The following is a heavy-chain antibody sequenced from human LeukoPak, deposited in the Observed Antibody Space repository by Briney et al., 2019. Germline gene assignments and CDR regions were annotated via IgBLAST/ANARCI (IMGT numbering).Heavy chain of an antibody. CDR1: GFTFSNYL. V-gene: IGHV3-48*01. D-gene: IGHD3-22*01. CDR3: AKGLFLPYYYDSSGYWPDAFDI. Sequence: NPGGSLRLSCVGSGFTFSNYLMNWVRQAPGKGLEWVSFISSTGGTIYYADAVKGRFTVSRDNAKNSLLLQMNSLRAEDTAVYYCAKGLFLPYYYDSSGYWPDAFDIWGQGTMVTVSS. J-gene: IGHJ3*02. CDR2: ISSTGGTI.